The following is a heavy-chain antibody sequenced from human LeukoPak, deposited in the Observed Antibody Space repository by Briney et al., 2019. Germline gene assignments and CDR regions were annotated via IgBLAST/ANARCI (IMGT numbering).Heavy chain of an antibody. CDR1: GFTFSSYS. V-gene: IGHV3-21*01. J-gene: IGHJ5*02. Sequence: GGSLRLSCAASGFTFSSYSMNWVRLAPGKGLEWVSSTSSSSSYIYYADSVKGRFTISRDNAKNSLYLQMNSLRAEDTAVYYCARSPGGSGWTGWFDPWGQGTLVTVSS. CDR2: TSSSSSYI. D-gene: IGHD6-19*01. CDR3: ARSPGGSGWTGWFDP.